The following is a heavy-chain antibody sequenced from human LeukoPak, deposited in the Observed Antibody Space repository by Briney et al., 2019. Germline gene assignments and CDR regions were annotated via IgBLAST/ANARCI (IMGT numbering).Heavy chain of an antibody. Sequence: SETLSLTCTVSGGSISSSSYYWGWLRQPPGKGLEWIGSIYYSGSTYYNPSLKSRVTISVDTSKNQFSLKLSSVTAADTAVYYCARVRLRGMVVVAATLNAFDIWGQGTMVTVSS. D-gene: IGHD2-15*01. CDR2: IYYSGST. CDR3: ARVRLRGMVVVAATLNAFDI. V-gene: IGHV4-39*07. J-gene: IGHJ3*02. CDR1: GGSISSSSYY.